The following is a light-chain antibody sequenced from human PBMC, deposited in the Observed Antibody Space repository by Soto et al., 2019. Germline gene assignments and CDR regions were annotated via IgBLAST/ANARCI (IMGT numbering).Light chain of an antibody. CDR2: GAS. J-gene: IGKJ5*01. CDR3: HHRGNGIT. V-gene: IGKV3D-20*02. CDR1: QSVSSSY. Sequence: EIMLTQSPGTLSLSPGERATLSCRASQSVSSSYLAWYQQKPGQAPRLLIYGASSRATGIPDRFSGSGSGTDFTLTISRLEPEDFAVYYCHHRGNGITFGQGTRLEIK.